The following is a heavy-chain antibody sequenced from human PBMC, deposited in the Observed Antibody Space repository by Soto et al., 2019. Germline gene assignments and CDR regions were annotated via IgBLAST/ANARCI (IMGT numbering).Heavy chain of an antibody. D-gene: IGHD2-2*01. V-gene: IGHV3-15*07. J-gene: IGHJ3*02. CDR1: GFTFSNAW. CDR3: TTGTLGYCSSTSCYPEYDAFDI. Sequence: GGSLRLSCAASGFTFSNAWMNWVRQAPGKGLEWVGRIKSKTDGGTTDYAAPVKGRFTISRDDSKNTLYLQMNSLKTEDTAVYYCTTGTLGYCSSTSCYPEYDAFDIWGQGTMVTVSS. CDR2: IKSKTDGGTT.